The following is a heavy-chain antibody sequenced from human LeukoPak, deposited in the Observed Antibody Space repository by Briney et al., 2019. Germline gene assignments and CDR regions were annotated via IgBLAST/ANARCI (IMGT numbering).Heavy chain of an antibody. Sequence: SETLSLTCTVSGGSISPYYWSWIRQPPGKGLEWIGYIFYTGSGSTSHNPSLKSRVTISVDTSKNQFSLKLSSVTAADTAIYYCARAQYGAFVYWGQGTLVNVS. CDR2: IFYTGSGST. J-gene: IGHJ4*02. V-gene: IGHV4-59*12. CDR1: GGSISPYY. D-gene: IGHD3-10*01. CDR3: ARAQYGAFVY.